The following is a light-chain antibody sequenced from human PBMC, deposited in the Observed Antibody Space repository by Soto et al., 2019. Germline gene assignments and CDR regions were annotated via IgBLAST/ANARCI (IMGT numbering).Light chain of an antibody. Sequence: EIVSTQSPGTLSLSPGERATLSCRASQSFSNNYLAWYQQKPGQAPRLLIYGASNRATGIPDRFSGSGSGTDFTLTISRLEPEDFATYYCQQSYSTPPTFGQGTKVDIK. CDR2: GAS. CDR1: QSFSNNY. CDR3: QQSYSTPPT. V-gene: IGKV3-20*01. J-gene: IGKJ1*01.